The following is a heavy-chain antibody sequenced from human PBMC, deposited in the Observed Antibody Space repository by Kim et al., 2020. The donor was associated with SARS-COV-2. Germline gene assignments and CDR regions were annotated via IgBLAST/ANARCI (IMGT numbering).Heavy chain of an antibody. CDR3: VAGGTYLGV. Sequence: GSEKFYVDSVKGRFTISRDNARNSLYLQMASLRADDTAMYYCVAGGTYLGVWGQGTLVTVSS. D-gene: IGHD3-16*01. V-gene: IGHV3-7*01. CDR2: GSEK. J-gene: IGHJ4*02.